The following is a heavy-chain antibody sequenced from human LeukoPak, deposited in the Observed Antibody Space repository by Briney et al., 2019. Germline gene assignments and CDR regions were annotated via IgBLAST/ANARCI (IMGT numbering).Heavy chain of an antibody. CDR3: AMFYIAVAGQHDY. J-gene: IGHJ4*02. D-gene: IGHD6-19*01. Sequence: GGSLRLSCVASGFTFSHYSMNWVRQAPGKGLEWVSGISGSGDSTYYADSVKGRFTISRDNSKNTLYLQMNSLRAEDTAIYYCAMFYIAVAGQHDYWGQGTLVTVSS. V-gene: IGHV3-23*01. CDR2: ISGSGDST. CDR1: GFTFSHYS.